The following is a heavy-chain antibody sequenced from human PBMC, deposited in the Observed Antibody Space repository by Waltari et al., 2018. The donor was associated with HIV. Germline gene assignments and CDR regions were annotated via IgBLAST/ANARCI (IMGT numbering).Heavy chain of an antibody. CDR3: ARGIFGGNPGY. D-gene: IGHD2-15*01. J-gene: IGHJ4*02. Sequence: QMQLRESGPRLVKPLETLALNCSVSACAITTYLWNWYRQPPGKGLEWIGYIHSPGRTNYNPSLKSRVTISVDTSKTVFSLQLKSVTAADTAIYYCARGIFGGNPGYWGRGTLITVS. CDR2: IHSPGRT. CDR1: ACAITTYL. V-gene: IGHV4-59*01.